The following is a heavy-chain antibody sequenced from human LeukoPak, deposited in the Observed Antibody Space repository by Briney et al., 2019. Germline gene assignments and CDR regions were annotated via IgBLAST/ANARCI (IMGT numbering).Heavy chain of an antibody. CDR1: GFPFRVRW. Sequence: PGGSLRLSCTASGFPFRVRWMHWVRQAPGKGLVWISLIKKDGFSSTYADSVKGRFTISRDDAKNTLYLQMDSLRADDTAVYYCATDLDYTFDYWGRGTLVTVSS. CDR3: ATDLDYTFDY. CDR2: IKKDGFSS. J-gene: IGHJ4*02. D-gene: IGHD4-11*01. V-gene: IGHV3-74*03.